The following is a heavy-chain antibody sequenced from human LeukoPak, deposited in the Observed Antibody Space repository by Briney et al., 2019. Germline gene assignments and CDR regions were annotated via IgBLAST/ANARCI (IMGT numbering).Heavy chain of an antibody. D-gene: IGHD4-17*01. CDR3: ARDYDDYFDY. CDR1: GYSFTSYW. Sequence: GESLKISCKGSGYSFTSYWISWVRQVPGKGLEWMGRIDPSDSYTNYSPSFQGHVTISADKSISTAYLQWSSLKASDTAMYYCARDYDDYFDYWGQGTLVTVSS. CDR2: IDPSDSYT. V-gene: IGHV5-10-1*01. J-gene: IGHJ4*02.